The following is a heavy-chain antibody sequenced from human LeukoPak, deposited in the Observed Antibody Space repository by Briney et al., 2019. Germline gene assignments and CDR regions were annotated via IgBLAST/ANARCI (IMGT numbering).Heavy chain of an antibody. CDR3: ARLSWAGIDY. CDR1: GFTFRSYS. D-gene: IGHD3-10*01. CDR2: ISSSSSYI. J-gene: IGHJ4*02. Sequence: GGSLRLSCAASGFTFRSYSMNWVRQAPGKGLEWVSSISSSSSYIYYADSVKGRFTISRDNAKNSLYLQMNSLRAEDTAVYYCARLSWAGIDYWGQGTLVTVSS. V-gene: IGHV3-21*01.